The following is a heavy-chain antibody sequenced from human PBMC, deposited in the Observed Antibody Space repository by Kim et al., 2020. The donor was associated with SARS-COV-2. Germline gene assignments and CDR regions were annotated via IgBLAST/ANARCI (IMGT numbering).Heavy chain of an antibody. D-gene: IGHD3-10*01. J-gene: IGHJ4*02. V-gene: IGHV4-59*01. CDR3: ARETTGYGELPD. CDR2: VYHSGTA. CDR1: GHSIGSFY. Sequence: SETLSLTCSVSGHSIGSFYWSWIRQTPGKGLEWIGYVYHSGTANFSPSFNSRVTLSVDMAKNQFSLTLRSVTAADTAFYYCARETTGYGELPDWGQGILVIVSS.